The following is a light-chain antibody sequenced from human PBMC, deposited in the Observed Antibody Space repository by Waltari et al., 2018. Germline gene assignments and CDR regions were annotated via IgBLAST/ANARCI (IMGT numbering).Light chain of an antibody. V-gene: IGKV1-39*01. Sequence: DIQMAQSPSSLSASVGDRNTITCRASQSISSHLNWYQHKSGKAPKLLSYAASSLQSGVPSRFSGSGSGTDFTLTISSLQPEDFATYYCQQSYSAPHFGPGTKVDIK. CDR1: QSISSH. CDR2: AAS. CDR3: QQSYSAPH. J-gene: IGKJ3*01.